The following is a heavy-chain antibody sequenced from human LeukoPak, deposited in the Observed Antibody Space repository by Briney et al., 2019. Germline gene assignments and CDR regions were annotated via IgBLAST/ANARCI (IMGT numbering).Heavy chain of an antibody. CDR1: GYTFTGYY. J-gene: IGHJ3*02. V-gene: IGHV1-2*02. CDR3: ARVSKLLRYFDWLPLNPIDAFDI. Sequence: GASVKVSCKASGYTFTGYYMHWVRQAPGQGLEWMGWINPNSGGTNYAQKFQGRVTMTRDTSISTAYMELSRLRSDDTAVYYCARVSKLLRYFDWLPLNPIDAFDIWGQGTMVTVSS. CDR2: INPNSGGT. D-gene: IGHD3-9*01.